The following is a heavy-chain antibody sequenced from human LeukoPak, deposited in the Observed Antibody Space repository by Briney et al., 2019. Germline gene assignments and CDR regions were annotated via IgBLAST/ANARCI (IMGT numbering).Heavy chain of an antibody. J-gene: IGHJ4*02. CDR1: GFTFRTYV. Sequence: GGSLRLSCAVSGFTFRTYVMSWVRQAPGMGPEWVSTISGGGGKTYYSDAVKGRVTTSRDNAKNSLYLQMNSLRAEDTAFYYCAIDGGGDSGYGNFDYWGQGTLVTVSS. CDR3: AIDGGGDSGYGNFDY. V-gene: IGHV3-23*01. D-gene: IGHD5-12*01. CDR2: ISGGGGKT.